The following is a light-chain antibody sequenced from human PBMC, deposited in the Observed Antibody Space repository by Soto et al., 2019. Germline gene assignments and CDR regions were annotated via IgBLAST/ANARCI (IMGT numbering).Light chain of an antibody. Sequence: EIVMTQSPATLSVSPGESATLSCRASQSVSSNLAWYQQKPGQAPRLLIYGASTRATGIPARFSGSGSGTEFTLTISSLQSEYFAVYYCQQYNNWPCTFGGGNKWAIK. CDR1: QSVSSN. CDR3: QQYNNWPCT. CDR2: GAS. J-gene: IGKJ4*01. V-gene: IGKV3-15*01.